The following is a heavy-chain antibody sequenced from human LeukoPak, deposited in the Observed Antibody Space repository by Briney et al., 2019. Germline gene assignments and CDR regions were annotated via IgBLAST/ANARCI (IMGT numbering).Heavy chain of an antibody. Sequence: PSGTLSLTCAVCGGSISSSNWWSWVRQPPGKRLEWIGTIYYSGTTYYNPSLKSRVTISVDTSKSQFSLNMSSVTAADTRLYICARVARGAGTLHFDFWGQGTLVTVSS. CDR1: GGSISSSNW. CDR2: IYYSGTT. D-gene: IGHD6-13*01. J-gene: IGHJ4*02. V-gene: IGHV4-4*02. CDR3: ARVARGAGTLHFDF.